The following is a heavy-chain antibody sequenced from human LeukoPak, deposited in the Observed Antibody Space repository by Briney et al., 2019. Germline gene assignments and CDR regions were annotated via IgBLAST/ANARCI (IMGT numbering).Heavy chain of an antibody. CDR3: ARDQGYYGNSGYAFDY. CDR2: IGTSIHYI. D-gene: IGHD3-22*01. Sequence: GGALRLSCAASGFTFITDTMIWVRQAPGKGLEGGSSIGTSIHYIHYADSVKGRFTISRDNAKSSMYLQMNRLRAEDTAVYYCARDQGYYGNSGYAFDYWGQRPLVPVSS. J-gene: IGHJ4*02. V-gene: IGHV3-21*01. CDR1: GFTFITDT.